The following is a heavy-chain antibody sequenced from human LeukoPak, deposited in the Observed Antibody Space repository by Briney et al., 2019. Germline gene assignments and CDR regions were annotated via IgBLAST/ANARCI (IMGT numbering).Heavy chain of an antibody. Sequence: PSETLSLTCTVSGYSISSGHYWGWIRQPPGEGLEWIGSLYHSGSTYYNPSLKSRVTISVDTSKNQFSLKLSSVTAADTAVYYCARAGVGGRYYDSSGYYFDYWGQGTLVTVSS. V-gene: IGHV4-38-2*02. D-gene: IGHD3-22*01. CDR2: LYHSGST. CDR1: GYSISSGHY. J-gene: IGHJ4*02. CDR3: ARAGVGGRYYDSSGYYFDY.